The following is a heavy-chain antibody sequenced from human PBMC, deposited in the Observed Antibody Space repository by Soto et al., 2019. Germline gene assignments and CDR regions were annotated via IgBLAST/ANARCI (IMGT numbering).Heavy chain of an antibody. CDR3: AKLDSGYES. CDR1: GFTFSSYG. Sequence: PGGSLRLSCAASGFTFSSYGMHWVRQAPGKGLEWVSVISGSGGSTYYADSVKGRFTISRDNSKNTLYLQMNSLRAEDTAVYYCAKLDSGYESWGQGTLVTVSS. D-gene: IGHD5-12*01. CDR2: ISGSGGST. V-gene: IGHV3-23*01. J-gene: IGHJ5*02.